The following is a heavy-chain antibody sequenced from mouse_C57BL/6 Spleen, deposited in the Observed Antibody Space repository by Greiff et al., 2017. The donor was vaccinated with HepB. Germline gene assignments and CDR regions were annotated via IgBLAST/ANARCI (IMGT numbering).Heavy chain of an antibody. CDR3: AREGDYDVNWYFDV. CDR2: IYPGSGST. D-gene: IGHD2-4*01. J-gene: IGHJ1*03. Sequence: QVQLQQPGAELVKPGASVKMSCKASGYTFTSYWITWVKQRPGQGLEWIGDIYPGSGSTNYNEKFKSKATLTVDTSSSTAYMQLSSLTAEDSAVYYCAREGDYDVNWYFDVWGTGTTVTVSS. CDR1: GYTFTSYW. V-gene: IGHV1-55*01.